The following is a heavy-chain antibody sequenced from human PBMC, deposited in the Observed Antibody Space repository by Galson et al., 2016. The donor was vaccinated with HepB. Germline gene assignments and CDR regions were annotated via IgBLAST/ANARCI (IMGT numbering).Heavy chain of an antibody. CDR3: AHFYYGLDV. V-gene: IGHV2-5*02. CDR1: GFSLTTSGVG. CDR2: IFWDDDK. J-gene: IGHJ6*02. Sequence: PALVKPTQTLTLPCTFSGFSLTTSGVGVGWIRQPPGKTLEWLTLIFWDDDKRYNPSLKSRLTIAKDSSENQVVLRMTNVDPVDTATYYCAHFYYGLDVWGQGTTVTVSS.